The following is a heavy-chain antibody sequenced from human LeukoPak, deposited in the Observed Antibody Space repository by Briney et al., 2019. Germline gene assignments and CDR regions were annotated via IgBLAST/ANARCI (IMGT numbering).Heavy chain of an antibody. J-gene: IGHJ4*02. D-gene: IGHD6-13*01. CDR3: AKDRSSSWTWTIDY. Sequence: GRSLRLSCAASGFAFSSNGMHWVRQAPGKGLEWVALISYDGSNKYYADSVKGRFTISRDNSKNTLYMQMNSLRAEDTAVYYCAKDRSSSWTWTIDYWGQGTLVTVSS. CDR1: GFAFSSNG. CDR2: ISYDGSNK. V-gene: IGHV3-30*18.